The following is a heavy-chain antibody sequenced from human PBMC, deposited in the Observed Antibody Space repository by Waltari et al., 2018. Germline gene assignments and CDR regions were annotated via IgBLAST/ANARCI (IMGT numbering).Heavy chain of an antibody. D-gene: IGHD1-26*01. CDR2: ISGGGYPI. V-gene: IGHV3-48*01. J-gene: IGHJ4*02. CDR3: APMGSSRLTWTD. Sequence: EVQLVESGGGVVQPGGSLRLSCAASGTSFSSYGMNWVRQAPGKGLEWVAHISGGGYPIFYADSVKGRFTISRDNAKNSLFLQMNGLRAEDTAVYYCAPMGSSRLTWTDWGQGTLVTVSS. CDR1: GTSFSSYG.